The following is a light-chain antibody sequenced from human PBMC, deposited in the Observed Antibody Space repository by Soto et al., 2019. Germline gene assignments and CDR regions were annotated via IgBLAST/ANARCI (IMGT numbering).Light chain of an antibody. CDR3: QFDATSLSGYV. V-gene: IGLV1-40*01. CDR1: SSNLGATYD. Sequence: QSVLLQPPSVYQAQGRRVTIPYTGCSSNLGATYDVHWYQQLPRTAPKLLLDPITSRPSGVPDRCSGAKAGTSAALAITGLQAEDEADHYGQFDATSLSGYVSGTGAKGTV. J-gene: IGLJ1*01. CDR2: PIT.